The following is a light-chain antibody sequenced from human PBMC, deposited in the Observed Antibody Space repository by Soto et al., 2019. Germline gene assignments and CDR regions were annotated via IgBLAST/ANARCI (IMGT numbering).Light chain of an antibody. J-gene: IGKJ1*01. V-gene: IGKV1-5*03. CDR3: QHYNSYSEA. Sequence: DIQMTQSPSTLSGSVGYRVTITCRASQTISSWLARYQQKPGKAPKLLSYKASTLKSGAPSRFSGSGSGTEFTLTISSLQPDDFETYYCQHYNSYSEAFGQGTKVELK. CDR1: QTISSW. CDR2: KAS.